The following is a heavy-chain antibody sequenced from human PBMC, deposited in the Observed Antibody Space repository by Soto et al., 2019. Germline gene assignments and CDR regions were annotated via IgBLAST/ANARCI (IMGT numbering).Heavy chain of an antibody. V-gene: IGHV3-74*01. CDR1: GFTFGSYW. CDR3: AIGRPYGMDV. CDR2: IDSDGSST. Sequence: EVQLVESGGGLVQPGGSLRVSCAASGFTFGSYWMNWVRQAPGKGLVWVSRIDSDGSSTTYADSVKGRFTTSGDNAKNTLYLQMSSLRVEDTAVYYGAIGRPYGMDVWGQGTTVTVSS. J-gene: IGHJ6*02.